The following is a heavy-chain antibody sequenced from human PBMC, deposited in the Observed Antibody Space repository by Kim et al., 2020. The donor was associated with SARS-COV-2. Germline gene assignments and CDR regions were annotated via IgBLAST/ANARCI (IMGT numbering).Heavy chain of an antibody. CDR3: AAVDYYDSSDYYDAFDI. V-gene: IGHV1-58*02. Sequence: SVKVSCKASGFTFSSSAMQWVRQARGQRLEWIGWIVVGSGNTDYAQKFQERVTITRDMSTSTAYMELSSLRSEDTALYYCAAVDYYDSSDYYDAFDIWGQGTMVTVSS. D-gene: IGHD3-22*01. CDR2: IVVGSGNT. J-gene: IGHJ3*02. CDR1: GFTFSSSA.